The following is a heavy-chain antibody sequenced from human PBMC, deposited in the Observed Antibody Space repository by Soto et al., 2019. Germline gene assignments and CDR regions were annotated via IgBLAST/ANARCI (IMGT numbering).Heavy chain of an antibody. CDR2: ISSNGGST. Sequence: EVQLVESGGGLVQPGGSLRLSCAASGFTFSSYAMHWVRQAPGKGLEYVSAISSNGGSTYYANSVKGRFTISRDNCKNTLYVQLGSLRAEEMVVYCCARRDGYNFDCGGQGTLGSVCS. V-gene: IGHV3-64*01. CDR1: GFTFSSYA. CDR3: ARRDGYNFDC. J-gene: IGHJ4*02. D-gene: IGHD1-1*01.